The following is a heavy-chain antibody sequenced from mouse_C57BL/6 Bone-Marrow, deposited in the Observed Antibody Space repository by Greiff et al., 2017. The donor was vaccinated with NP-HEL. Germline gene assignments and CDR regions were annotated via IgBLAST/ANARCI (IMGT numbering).Heavy chain of an antibody. CDR1: GFSLTSYG. CDR2: IWSGGST. J-gene: IGHJ1*03. D-gene: IGHD1-1*01. Sequence: QVQLKESGPGLVQPSQSLSITCTVSGFSLTSYGVHWVRQSPGKGLEWLGVIWSGGSTDYNAAFISRLSISKDNCKSQVFFKINSLQADDTAIYYCAGYYGSSYWYFDVWGTGTTVTVSS. CDR3: AGYYGSSYWYFDV. V-gene: IGHV2-2*01.